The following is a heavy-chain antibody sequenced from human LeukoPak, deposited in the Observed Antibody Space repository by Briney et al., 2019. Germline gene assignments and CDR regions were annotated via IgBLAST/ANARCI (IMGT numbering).Heavy chain of an antibody. D-gene: IGHD3-10*01. CDR2: IRPDAGEK. CDR1: GFTFGTYW. CDR3: ARSGPIDY. V-gene: IGHV3-7*01. J-gene: IGHJ4*02. Sequence: TGGSLRLSCAASGFTFGTYWMTWVRQAPGKGLEWVANIRPDAGEKNYADSVKGRFTISRDNTRNSLYLQVNSLRVEDTASYYGARSGPIDYWGQGTLVTVSS.